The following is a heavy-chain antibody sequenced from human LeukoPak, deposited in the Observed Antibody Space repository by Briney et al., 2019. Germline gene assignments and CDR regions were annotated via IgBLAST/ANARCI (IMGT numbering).Heavy chain of an antibody. V-gene: IGHV3-33*01. Sequence: GGSLRLSCAASGFTFSSYGMHWVRQAPGKGLEWVAVIWYDGSNKYYADSVKGRFTISRDNSKNTLYLQMNSLRAEDTAVYYCAREPVPDLGCCSSTSCLYGMDVWGKGTTVTVSS. CDR1: GFTFSSYG. CDR2: IWYDGSNK. J-gene: IGHJ6*04. CDR3: AREPVPDLGCCSSTSCLYGMDV. D-gene: IGHD2-2*01.